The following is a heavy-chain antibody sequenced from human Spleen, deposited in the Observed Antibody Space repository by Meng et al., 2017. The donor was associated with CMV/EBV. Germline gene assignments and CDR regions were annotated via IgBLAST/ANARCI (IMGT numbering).Heavy chain of an antibody. CDR1: GFTFSSYS. CDR2: ISSSSSYI. J-gene: IGHJ6*02. CDR3: ARGKQWRWTQPYYYYGMDV. V-gene: IGHV3-21*01. D-gene: IGHD6-19*01. Sequence: GGSLRLSCAASGFTFSSYSMNWVRQAPGKGPEWVSSISSSSSYIYYADSVKGRFTISRDNAKNSLYLQMNSLRAEDTAVYYCARGKQWRWTQPYYYYGMDVWGQGTTVTVSS.